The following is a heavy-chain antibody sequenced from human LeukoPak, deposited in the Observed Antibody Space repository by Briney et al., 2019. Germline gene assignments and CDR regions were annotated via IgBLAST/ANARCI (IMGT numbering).Heavy chain of an antibody. V-gene: IGHV1-69*04. Sequence: ASVKVSCKASGGTFSSYAISWVRQAPGQGLEWMGRIIPILGIANYAQKFQGRVTITADKSTSTAYMELSSLRSEDTAVYYCARDYHDSSGYYHLYYFDYWGQGTLVTVSS. CDR1: GGTFSSYA. J-gene: IGHJ4*02. D-gene: IGHD3-22*01. CDR2: IIPILGIA. CDR3: ARDYHDSSGYYHLYYFDY.